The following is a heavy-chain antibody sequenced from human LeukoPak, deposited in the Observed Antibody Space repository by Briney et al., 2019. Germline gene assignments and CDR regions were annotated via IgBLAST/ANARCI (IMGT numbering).Heavy chain of an antibody. D-gene: IGHD2-15*01. J-gene: IGHJ4*02. CDR2: IYYSGST. Sequence: SETLSLTCTVSGGSISSYYWSWIRQPPGKGLDWIGYIYYSGSTNYNPSLKSRVTISVDTSKNQFSLKLSSVTAADTAVYYCARGESGYCSGGSCYDYWGQGTLVTVSS. CDR1: GGSISSYY. V-gene: IGHV4-59*01. CDR3: ARGESGYCSGGSCYDY.